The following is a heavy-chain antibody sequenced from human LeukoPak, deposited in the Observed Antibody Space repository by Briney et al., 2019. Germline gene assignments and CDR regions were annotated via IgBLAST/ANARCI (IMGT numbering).Heavy chain of an antibody. Sequence: GGSLRLSCAASGFTFSSYSMNWVRQAPGKGLERVSYISSSSSTIYYADSVKGRFTISRDNAKNSLYLQMNSLRAEDTAVYYCARDGDTMVRGVYYYYYYMDVWGKGTTVTIPS. CDR2: ISSSSSTI. CDR3: ARDGDTMVRGVYYYYYYMDV. J-gene: IGHJ6*03. CDR1: GFTFSSYS. D-gene: IGHD3-10*01. V-gene: IGHV3-48*01.